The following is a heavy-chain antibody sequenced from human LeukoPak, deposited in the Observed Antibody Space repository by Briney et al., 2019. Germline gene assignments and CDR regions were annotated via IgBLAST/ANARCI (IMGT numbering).Heavy chain of an antibody. V-gene: IGHV4-31*03. J-gene: IGHJ5*02. CDR2: IYYSGST. Sequence: SQTLSLTCTVSGGSISSGGYCWSWIRQHPGKGLEWIGYIYYSGSTYYNPSLKSRVTISVDTSKNQFSLKLSSVTAADTAVYYCARGERITMVRGVFTWFDPWGQGTLVTVSS. CDR3: ARGERITMVRGVFTWFDP. CDR1: GGSISSGGYC. D-gene: IGHD3-10*01.